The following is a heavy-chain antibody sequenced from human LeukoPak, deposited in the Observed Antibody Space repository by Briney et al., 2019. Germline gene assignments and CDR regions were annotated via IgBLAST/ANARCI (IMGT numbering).Heavy chain of an antibody. Sequence: PGGSLRLSCAASGFTFSSYAMSWVRQAPGKGLEWVSAISGSGGSTYYAASVKGRFTISRDNSKNTLYLQMNSLRAEDTAVYYCAKDYYGSGSYFPHDAFDIWGQGTMVTVSS. D-gene: IGHD3-10*01. CDR3: AKDYYGSGSYFPHDAFDI. V-gene: IGHV3-23*01. CDR2: ISGSGGST. J-gene: IGHJ3*02. CDR1: GFTFSSYA.